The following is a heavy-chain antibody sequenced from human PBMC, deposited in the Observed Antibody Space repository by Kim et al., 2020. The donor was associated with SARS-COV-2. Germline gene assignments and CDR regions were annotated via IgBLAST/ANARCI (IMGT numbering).Heavy chain of an antibody. CDR3: ARGLGIAERDYYYYYMDV. CDR2: ISSSSSTI. D-gene: IGHD6-13*01. J-gene: IGHJ6*03. CDR1: GFTFSSYS. Sequence: GGSLRLSCAASGFTFSSYSMNWVRQAPGKGLEWVSYISSSSSTIYYADSVKDRFTISRDNAKNSLYLQMNSLRDEDTAVYYCARGLGIAERDYYYYYMDVWGKGTTVTVSS. V-gene: IGHV3-48*02.